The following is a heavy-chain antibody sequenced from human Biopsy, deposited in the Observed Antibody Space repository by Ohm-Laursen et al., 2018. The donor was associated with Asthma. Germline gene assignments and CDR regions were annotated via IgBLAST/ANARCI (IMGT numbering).Heavy chain of an antibody. CDR1: GFTFSTSW. CDR3: AKDERAYYGSDSKYMQPVPLGD. Sequence: SLRLSCAASGFTFSTSWMTWVRQAPGKGLEWVANIKEDGSEKNYVDSVKGRFTISRDNGKNSLYLQMNSLRAEDTAVYYCAKDERAYYGSDSKYMQPVPLGDWGQGTLVSVSA. V-gene: IGHV3-7*05. J-gene: IGHJ4*02. CDR2: IKEDGSEK. D-gene: IGHD2-21*01.